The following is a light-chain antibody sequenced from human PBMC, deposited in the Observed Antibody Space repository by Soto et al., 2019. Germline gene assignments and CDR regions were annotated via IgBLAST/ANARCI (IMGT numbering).Light chain of an antibody. CDR1: QSVSNQ. CDR2: AAS. Sequence: EIVMTQSPATLSVSPGERATLSCRASQSVSNQLAWYQQKLGQAPRLLIYAASTRATGIPARFSGSGSGTEFTLTISSLQSEDRAVYYCQQYNNWPPMYTFGQGTKLETK. V-gene: IGKV3-15*01. CDR3: QQYNNWPPMYT. J-gene: IGKJ2*01.